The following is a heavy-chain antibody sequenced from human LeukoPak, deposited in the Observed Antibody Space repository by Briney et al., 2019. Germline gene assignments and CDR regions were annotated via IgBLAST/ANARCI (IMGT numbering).Heavy chain of an antibody. D-gene: IGHD3-22*01. V-gene: IGHV3-48*02. Sequence: GGSLRLSCAVSGFTFSRHSMNWVRQAPGKGLEWVSYISSSGSTIYYAVSVKGRFTISRDNAKNSLYLQMNGLRDEDTAVYYCTLYFYDSSGYPSFDYWGQGTLVTVSS. CDR3: TLYFYDSSGYPSFDY. CDR2: ISSSGSTI. J-gene: IGHJ4*02. CDR1: GFTFSRHS.